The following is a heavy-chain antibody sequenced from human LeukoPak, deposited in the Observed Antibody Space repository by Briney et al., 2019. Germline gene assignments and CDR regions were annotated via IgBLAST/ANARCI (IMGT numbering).Heavy chain of an antibody. CDR3: AKDRPNFYETSGSYYKIKGDF. CDR2: ITSSGRTP. V-gene: IGHV3-23*01. CDR1: GFTFNTHA. Sequence: GRSLRLSCEPSGFTFNTHAMSWVRQAPGKGLEWVASITSSGRTPYYTDSVKGRFTISRDNSKNTLYLQMNSLRGEDTAVYYCAKDRPNFYETSGSYYKIKGDFWGQGSLVTVSS. J-gene: IGHJ4*02. D-gene: IGHD3-10*01.